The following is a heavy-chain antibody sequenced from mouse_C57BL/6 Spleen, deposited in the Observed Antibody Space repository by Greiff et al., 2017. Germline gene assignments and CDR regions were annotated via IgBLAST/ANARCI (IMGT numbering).Heavy chain of an antibody. Sequence: QVQLQQSGAELVRPGASVTLSCKASGYTFTDYEMHWVKQTPVHGLEWIGAIDPETGGTAYNQKFKGKAILTADKSSSTAYMELRSLTSEDSAVYYCTSLYGSSCFDYWGQGTTLTVSS. CDR3: TSLYGSSCFDY. J-gene: IGHJ2*01. D-gene: IGHD1-1*01. V-gene: IGHV1-15*01. CDR1: GYTFTDYE. CDR2: IDPETGGT.